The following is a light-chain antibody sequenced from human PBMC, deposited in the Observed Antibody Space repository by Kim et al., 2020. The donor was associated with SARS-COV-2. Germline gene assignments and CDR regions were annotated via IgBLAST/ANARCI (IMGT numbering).Light chain of an antibody. CDR1: SLRSYY. V-gene: IGLV3-19*01. CDR2: GKN. J-gene: IGLJ2*01. CDR3: SFRDSNHDVL. Sequence: SSELTQDPAVSVALGQTVRITCQGDSLRSYYATWYQQKPGQAPILDTYGKNNRPSGIPDRFSGSSTGNTASLTITGTQAGDEADYFCSFRDSNHDVLFGGGTKLTVL.